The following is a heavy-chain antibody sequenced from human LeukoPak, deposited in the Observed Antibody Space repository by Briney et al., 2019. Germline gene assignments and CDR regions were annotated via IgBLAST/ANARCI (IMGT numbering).Heavy chain of an antibody. V-gene: IGHV4-31*03. CDR1: GGSISSGGYY. CDR3: ARGPIAAANSKSYYFDY. Sequence: PSQTLSLTCTVSGGSISSGGYYWSWIRQHPGKGLEWIGYIYYSGSTYYNPSLKSRVTISVDTSKNQFSLKLSSVTAADTAVYYCARGPIAAANSKSYYFDYWGQGTLVTVSS. J-gene: IGHJ4*02. D-gene: IGHD6-13*01. CDR2: IYYSGST.